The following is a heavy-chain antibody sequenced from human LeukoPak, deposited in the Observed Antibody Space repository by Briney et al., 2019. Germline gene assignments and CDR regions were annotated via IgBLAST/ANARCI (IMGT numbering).Heavy chain of an antibody. V-gene: IGHV3-64*01. J-gene: IGHJ4*02. CDR2: ISSNGGST. D-gene: IGHD3-22*01. CDR1: GFTFSSYA. CDR3: ARSRTTGGYYYDSSGH. Sequence: GGSLRLSCAASGFTFSSYAMHWVRQAPGKGLEYVSAISSNGGSTYYANSVKGRFTISRDNSKNTLYLQMGSLRAEDMAVYYCARSRTTGGYYYDSSGHWGQGTLVTVSS.